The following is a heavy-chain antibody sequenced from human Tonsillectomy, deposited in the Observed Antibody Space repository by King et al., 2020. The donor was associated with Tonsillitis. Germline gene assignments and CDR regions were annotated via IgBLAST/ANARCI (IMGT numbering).Heavy chain of an antibody. V-gene: IGHV4-59*02. J-gene: IGHJ3*02. CDR2: IYYSESP. D-gene: IGHD3-22*01. Sequence: QLQESGPGLLKPSETLSLTGTVSGGSVSSYYWSCIRQPPGKGLGWIGYIYYSESPNYNPSLQSRVSISLDTSKNKFSLRLGSVTAADTAVYYCAREGNYYGSRANAFDIWGQGTMVTVSS. CDR3: AREGNYYGSRANAFDI. CDR1: GGSVSSYY.